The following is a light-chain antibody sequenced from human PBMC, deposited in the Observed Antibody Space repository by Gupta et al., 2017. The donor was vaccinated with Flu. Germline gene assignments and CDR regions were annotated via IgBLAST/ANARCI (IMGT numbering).Light chain of an antibody. CDR1: QSVSSY. CDR2: DAS. J-gene: IGKJ4*01. Sequence: EIVLTQSPATLSLSPGERATLSCRASQSVSSYLAWYQQKPGQAPRLLIYDASNRATGSPDRFSGSGSEKDFTLTSSRREDEDFAVYYGQQRSTLNTFGGGTKVEIK. CDR3: QQRSTLNT. V-gene: IGKV3-11*01.